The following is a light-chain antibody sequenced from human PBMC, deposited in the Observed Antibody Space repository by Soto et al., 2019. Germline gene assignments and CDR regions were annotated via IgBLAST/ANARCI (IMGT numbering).Light chain of an antibody. Sequence: QSILPQPPSVSAAPGQKVTISCSGSSSSSGKNFVSWYQQVARTAPKLLIYEDNKRPSRIPDRFSGSKSGTSATLGITGLQTGDEAEYYCASWDSSLRVVVFGGGTKLTVL. CDR3: ASWDSSLRVVV. CDR1: SSSSGKNF. V-gene: IGLV1-51*01. CDR2: EDN. J-gene: IGLJ2*01.